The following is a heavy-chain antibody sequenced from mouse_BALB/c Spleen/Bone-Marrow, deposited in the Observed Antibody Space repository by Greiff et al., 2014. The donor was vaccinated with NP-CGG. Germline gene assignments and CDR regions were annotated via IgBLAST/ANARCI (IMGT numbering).Heavy chain of an antibody. D-gene: IGHD2-4*01. CDR1: GYSFTAYY. J-gene: IGHJ3*01. Sequence: VQLQQSGAELVKPGASVKISCKASGYSFTAYYIHWVKQSHVKSLEWIGRINPYNGDITYNQNFKDKATMTVEKSSRTAYMEVHRLTSEDSAVYYCAIRTRAYYDHPMALDYWGLGTLVTVSA. CDR3: AIRTRAYYDHPMALDY. V-gene: IGHV1-34*01. CDR2: INPYNGDI.